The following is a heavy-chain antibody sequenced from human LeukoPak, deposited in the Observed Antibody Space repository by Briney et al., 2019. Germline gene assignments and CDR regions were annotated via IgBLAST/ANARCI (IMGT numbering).Heavy chain of an antibody. Sequence: SETLSLTCTVSGYSINSGYYWGWIRQPPGKGLEWIGSIYHSGSTYYNPSLKSRVTISVDTSKNQFSLKLSSVTAADTAVYYCARSLWFGELSGGWFDPWGQGTLVTVSS. D-gene: IGHD3-10*01. V-gene: IGHV4-38-2*02. CDR3: ARSLWFGELSGGWFDP. CDR2: IYHSGST. J-gene: IGHJ5*02. CDR1: GYSINSGYY.